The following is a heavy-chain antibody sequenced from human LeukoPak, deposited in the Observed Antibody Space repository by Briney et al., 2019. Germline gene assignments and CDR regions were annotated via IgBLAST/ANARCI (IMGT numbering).Heavy chain of an antibody. Sequence: ASVKVSCKASGYTFTGYYMHWVRQAPGQGLEWMGWINPNSGGTNYAQKFQGRVTMTRDTSISTAYMELSRLRSEDTAVYYCASLNYYGSGSYYNEIDYWGQGTLVTVSS. J-gene: IGHJ4*02. D-gene: IGHD3-10*01. V-gene: IGHV1-2*02. CDR2: INPNSGGT. CDR3: ASLNYYGSGSYYNEIDY. CDR1: GYTFTGYY.